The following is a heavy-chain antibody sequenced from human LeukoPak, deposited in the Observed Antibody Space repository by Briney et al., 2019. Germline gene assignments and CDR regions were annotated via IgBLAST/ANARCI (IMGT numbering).Heavy chain of an antibody. V-gene: IGHV3-23*01. Sequence: GGSLRLSCAASGFTFSSYAMSWVREAPGKGLDWVSAISGSGTTTYYADSVKGRFTISRDISKNTLYLQMNSLRAEDTAVYYCAKPLSAASGTDFHYWGRGTLVTVSS. CDR1: GFTFSSYA. D-gene: IGHD6-13*01. J-gene: IGHJ4*02. CDR3: AKPLSAASGTDFHY. CDR2: ISGSGTTT.